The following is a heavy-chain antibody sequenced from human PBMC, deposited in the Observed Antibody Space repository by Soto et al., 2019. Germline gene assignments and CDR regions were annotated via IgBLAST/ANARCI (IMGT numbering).Heavy chain of an antibody. Sequence: PSETLSLTCDVYGGSFSGYIWTWIRQTPGKGLQWIGQINHSGSANYNPSLKSRVTISVHTSNGQFSLELSSVTAADTAVYYCARESRYCSGGSCYFLPGIDYWGQGTLVTVSS. D-gene: IGHD2-15*01. CDR3: ARESRYCSGGSCYFLPGIDY. CDR1: GGSFSGYI. J-gene: IGHJ4*02. V-gene: IGHV4-34*01. CDR2: INHSGSA.